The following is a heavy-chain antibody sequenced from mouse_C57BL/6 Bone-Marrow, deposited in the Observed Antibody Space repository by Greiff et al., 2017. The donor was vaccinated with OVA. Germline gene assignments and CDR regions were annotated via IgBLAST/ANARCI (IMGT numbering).Heavy chain of an antibody. J-gene: IGHJ2*01. CDR1: GYTFTSYW. V-gene: IGHV1-72*01. CDR3: ARITTVVATYYFDY. D-gene: IGHD1-1*01. CDR2: IDPNSGGS. Sequence: QVQLQQPGAELVKPGASVKLSCKASGYTFTSYWMHWVKQRPGRGLEWIGWIDPNSGGSKYNEKFKGKATLTVDKPSSTAYMQLSSLTSEDSAVDYCARITTVVATYYFDYWGQGTTLTVSS.